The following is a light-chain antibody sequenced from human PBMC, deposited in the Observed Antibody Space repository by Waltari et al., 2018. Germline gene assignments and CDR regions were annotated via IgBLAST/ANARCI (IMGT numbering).Light chain of an antibody. CDR2: DTS. CDR1: HDISGW. Sequence: DVQMTQSPASLSASVRDKVTITCRASHDISGWLACYHQIQGKPPKALIIDTSTVQNGVPSTFSGTGSGPDYTLTITSLRPEDFGTYDCQQYDEIPPTFGQGTKVE. J-gene: IGKJ1*01. V-gene: IGKV1D-16*01. CDR3: QQYDEIPPT.